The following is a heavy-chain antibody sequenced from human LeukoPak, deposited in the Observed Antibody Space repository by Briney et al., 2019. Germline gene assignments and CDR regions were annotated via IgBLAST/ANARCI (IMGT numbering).Heavy chain of an antibody. Sequence: KPGGFLRLSCAASGFTFSDYYMSWIRQAPGKGLEWVSYISSGSSYTNYADSVKGRFTISRDNAKKSLYLQMNSLRAEDTAVYYCARVREANDAFDIWGQGTMVTVSS. J-gene: IGHJ3*02. V-gene: IGHV3-11*05. CDR3: ARVREANDAFDI. CDR2: ISSGSSYT. CDR1: GFTFSDYY.